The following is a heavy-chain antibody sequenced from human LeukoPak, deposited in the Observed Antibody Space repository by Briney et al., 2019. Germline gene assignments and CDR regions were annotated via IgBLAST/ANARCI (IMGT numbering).Heavy chain of an antibody. CDR1: GYHFTSYW. CDR2: IYPGDSDT. CDR3: ARHIQPLNWFDP. V-gene: IGHV5-51*01. Sequence: GESLKISCKASGYHFTSYWIGWVRQVPGKGLEWMGIIYPGDSDTRYSPSFQGQVTISADKSISTAYLQWSSLKASDTAMYYCARHIQPLNWFDPWGQGTLVTVSS. J-gene: IGHJ5*02.